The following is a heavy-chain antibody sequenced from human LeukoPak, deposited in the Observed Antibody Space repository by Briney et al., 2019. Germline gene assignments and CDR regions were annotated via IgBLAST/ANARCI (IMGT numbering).Heavy chain of an antibody. Sequence: SVKVSXKASXYTFTSYGISWVRQAPGQGLEWMGWISAYNGNTNYAQKLQGRVTMTTDTSTSTAYMELRSLRSDDTAAYYCARVRAAGTFWFDPWGQGTLVTVSS. CDR3: ARVRAAGTFWFDP. V-gene: IGHV1-18*01. CDR1: XYTFTSYG. CDR2: ISAYNGNT. J-gene: IGHJ5*02. D-gene: IGHD6-13*01.